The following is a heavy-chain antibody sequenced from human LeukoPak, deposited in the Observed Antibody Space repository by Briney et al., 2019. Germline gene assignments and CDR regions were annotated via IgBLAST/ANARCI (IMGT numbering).Heavy chain of an antibody. V-gene: IGHV4-4*07. D-gene: IGHD2-8*01. CDR2: IYTSGST. CDR1: GGSISSYY. Sequence: SETLSLTCTVPGGSISSYYWSWIRQPAGKGLEWIGRIYTSGSTNYNPSLKSRVTMSVDTSKNQFSLKLSSVTAADTAVYYCARGPPGIVLNYYYYYYGMDVWGQGTTVTVSS. CDR3: ARGPPGIVLNYYYYYYGMDV. J-gene: IGHJ6*02.